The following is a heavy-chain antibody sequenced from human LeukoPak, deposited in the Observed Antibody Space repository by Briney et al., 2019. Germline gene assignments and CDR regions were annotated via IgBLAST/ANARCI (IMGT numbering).Heavy chain of an antibody. CDR1: GGSISSYY. V-gene: IGHV4-59*01. J-gene: IGHJ3*02. D-gene: IGHD3-10*01. Sequence: SETLSLTCTVSGGSISSYYWSWIRQPPGKGLEWIGNIYYSGSTNYNPSLKSRVTISVGTSKNQFSLKLSSVTAADTAVYYCARSGQPDAFDIWGQGTMVTVSS. CDR2: IYYSGST. CDR3: ARSGQPDAFDI.